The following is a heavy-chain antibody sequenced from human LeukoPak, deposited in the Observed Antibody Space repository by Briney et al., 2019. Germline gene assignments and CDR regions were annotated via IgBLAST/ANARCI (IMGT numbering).Heavy chain of an antibody. D-gene: IGHD6-13*01. CDR3: ARDWGIAGADPPDY. J-gene: IGHJ4*02. CDR1: GFTFSSYA. Sequence: GGSLRLSCAASGFTFSSYAMHWVRQAPGKGLEYVSAISSNGGSTYYANSVKGRFTISRDNSKNTLYLQMGSLRAEDMAVYYCARDWGIAGADPPDYWGQGTLVTVSS. CDR2: ISSNGGST. V-gene: IGHV3-64*01.